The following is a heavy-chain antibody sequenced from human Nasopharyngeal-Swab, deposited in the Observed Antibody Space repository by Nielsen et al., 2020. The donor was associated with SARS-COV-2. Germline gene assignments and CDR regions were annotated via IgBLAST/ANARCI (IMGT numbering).Heavy chain of an antibody. D-gene: IGHD6-19*01. J-gene: IGHJ6*03. V-gene: IGHV3-21*01. CDR3: ARDQYRVAGTSPRYYYYYMDV. CDR2: ISSSSSYI. Sequence: GESLKISCAASGFTFSTYHMNWVRQAPGKGLEWVSSISSSSSYIYYADSVKGRFTISRDNAKNSLYLQMNSLRAEDTAVYYCARDQYRVAGTSPRYYYYYMDVWGKGTTVTVSS. CDR1: GFTFSTYH.